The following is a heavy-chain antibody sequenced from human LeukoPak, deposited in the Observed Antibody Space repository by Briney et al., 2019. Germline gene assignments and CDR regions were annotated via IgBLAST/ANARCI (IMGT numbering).Heavy chain of an antibody. CDR3: ARVAAASGFDY. CDR2: INSDGSST. Sequence: GGSLRLSCAASGFTFSSYWMHWVRQAPGKGLVWVSRINSDGSSTSYADSVKGRLTISRNNSKNTLYLQMNSLRAEDTAVYYCARVAAASGFDYWGQGTLVTVSS. V-gene: IGHV3-74*01. J-gene: IGHJ4*02. D-gene: IGHD2-15*01. CDR1: GFTFSSYW.